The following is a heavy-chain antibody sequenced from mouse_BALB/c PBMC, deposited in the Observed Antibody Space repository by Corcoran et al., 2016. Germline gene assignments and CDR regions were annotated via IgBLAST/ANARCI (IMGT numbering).Heavy chain of an antibody. V-gene: IGHV9-3-1*01. CDR3: ARAPLEYYAMDY. CDR2: INTYTGEP. J-gene: IGHJ4*01. CDR1: GYTFTNYG. Sequence: QIQLVQSGPELKKPGETVKISCKASGYTFTNYGMNWVKQAPGKGLKWMGWINTYTGEPTYADDFKGRFAFSLETSASTAYLQINNLKNEDTATYFFARAPLEYYAMDYWGQGTSVTVSS.